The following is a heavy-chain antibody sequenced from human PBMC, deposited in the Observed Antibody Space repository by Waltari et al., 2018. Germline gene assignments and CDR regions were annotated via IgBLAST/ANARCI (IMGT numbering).Heavy chain of an antibody. Sequence: EVQLLESGGGLVQPGGSLRLSCAASGFTFSSYAMSWVRQAPGKGLEWVSAIRGSGGSTYYADSVKGRFTISRDNSKNTLYLQMNSLRAEDTAVYYCAKESSSSWYWLESPLSYWGQGTLVTVSS. CDR2: IRGSGGST. D-gene: IGHD6-13*01. CDR1: GFTFSSYA. J-gene: IGHJ4*02. CDR3: AKESSSSWYWLESPLSY. V-gene: IGHV3-23*01.